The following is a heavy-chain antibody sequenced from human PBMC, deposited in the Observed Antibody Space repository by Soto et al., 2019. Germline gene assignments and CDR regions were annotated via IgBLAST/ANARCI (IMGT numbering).Heavy chain of an antibody. CDR2: VSESGIGT. CDR3: ARDKYDRDIDHWFSEF. CDR1: GFTVSGYA. Sequence: EVQLLESGGGLVQPRGSLRLSCAASGFTVSGYAMSWARQAPGKGLEWVSSVSESGIGTYYADSVKGRFTISRDTSKNTLYLQMNGLTVEDTAVYLCARDKYDRDIDHWFSEFWGPGTLVSVSS. V-gene: IGHV3-23*01. D-gene: IGHD3-3*01. J-gene: IGHJ4*02.